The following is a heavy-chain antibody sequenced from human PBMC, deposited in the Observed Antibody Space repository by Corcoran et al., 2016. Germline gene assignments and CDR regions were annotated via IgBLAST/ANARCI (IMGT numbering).Heavy chain of an antibody. CDR2: INAGNGNT. J-gene: IGHJ5*02. Sequence: QVQLVQSGAEVKKPGASVKVSCKASGYTFTSYAMHWVRQAPGQRLEWMGWINAGNGNTKYSQKFQGRVTITRETSASPAYMELSSLRSAETAGDYCARVGGYGSGSYRYWFDPWGQGTLVTVSS. D-gene: IGHD3-10*01. CDR3: ARVGGYGSGSYRYWFDP. CDR1: GYTFTSYA. V-gene: IGHV1-3*01.